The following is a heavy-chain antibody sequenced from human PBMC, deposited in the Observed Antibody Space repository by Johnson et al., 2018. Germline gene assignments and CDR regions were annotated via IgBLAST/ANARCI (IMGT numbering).Heavy chain of an antibody. CDR2: ISSSSSTI. CDR1: GFTFSNDN. Sequence: EVQLLETGGGLVQPGGSLRLSCAASGFTFSNDNMNWARKAPGKGLEWGAYISSSSSTIYYAASVKGRVTISRDNAKKSLYLQMNSLRDEDTALYYWARDLGYGGSFAQHWGQGTLVTVSS. D-gene: IGHD1-26*01. J-gene: IGHJ1*01. V-gene: IGHV3-48*02. CDR3: ARDLGYGGSFAQH.